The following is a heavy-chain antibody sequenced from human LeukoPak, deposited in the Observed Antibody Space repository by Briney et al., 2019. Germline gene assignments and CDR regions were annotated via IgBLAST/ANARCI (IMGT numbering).Heavy chain of an antibody. Sequence: SETLSLTCAVYGGSFSGYYWSWIRQPPGKGLGWIGEINHSGSTNYNPSLKSRVTISVDTSKNQFSLKLSSVTAADTAVYYCARAGIAAAGSEDYNWFDPWGQGTLVTVSS. CDR3: ARAGIAAAGSEDYNWFDP. CDR2: INHSGST. CDR1: GGSFSGYY. D-gene: IGHD6-13*01. V-gene: IGHV4-34*01. J-gene: IGHJ5*02.